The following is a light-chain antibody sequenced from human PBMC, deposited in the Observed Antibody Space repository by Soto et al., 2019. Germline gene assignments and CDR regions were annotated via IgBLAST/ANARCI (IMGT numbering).Light chain of an antibody. Sequence: EIVLTQSPGTLSLSPGERATLSCRASQSVNSAYLAWYQPKPGQAPRLLIFGAPNRAAGIPDRCSGSGSGTDFTLTISRLEPEDFAVYYCQQYAASPPRLIFCGGTKVEIK. V-gene: IGKV3-20*01. CDR1: QSVNSAY. CDR3: QQYAASPPRLI. J-gene: IGKJ4*01. CDR2: GAP.